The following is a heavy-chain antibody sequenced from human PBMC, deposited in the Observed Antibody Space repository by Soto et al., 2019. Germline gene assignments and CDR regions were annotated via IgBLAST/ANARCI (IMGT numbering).Heavy chain of an antibody. V-gene: IGHV3-15*01. CDR3: TTGSLNWGNDAFDI. D-gene: IGHD7-27*01. Sequence: GGSLRLSCAASGFTFSNAWMSWVRQAPGKGLEWVGHIKSKTDGGTTDYAAPVKGRFTISRDDSKNTLYLQMNSLKTEDTAVYYCTTGSLNWGNDAFDIWGQGTMVTVSS. J-gene: IGHJ3*02. CDR1: GFTFSNAW. CDR2: IKSKTDGGTT.